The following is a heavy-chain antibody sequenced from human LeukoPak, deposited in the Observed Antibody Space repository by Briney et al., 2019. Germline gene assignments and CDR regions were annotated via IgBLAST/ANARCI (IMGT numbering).Heavy chain of an antibody. CDR2: IYYSGAT. Sequence: SETLSLTCTVPGGSISSYYWSWIRQSPGMGLEWIGSIYYSGATVYNPSLKSRVIISADTSNDQFSLRLRSVTAADTAVYYCAREITLTGYKYGLGFNYWGQGTLVTVSS. J-gene: IGHJ4*02. D-gene: IGHD2-15*01. V-gene: IGHV4-59*01. CDR3: AREITLTGYKYGLGFNY. CDR1: GGSISSYY.